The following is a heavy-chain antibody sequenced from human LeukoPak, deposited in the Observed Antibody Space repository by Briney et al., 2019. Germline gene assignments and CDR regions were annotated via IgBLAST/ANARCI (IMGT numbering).Heavy chain of an antibody. D-gene: IGHD1-26*01. Sequence: GGCLRLSCAASGFTFSSYAMHWVRQAPGKGLEYVSAITSNGGSTYYANSVKGRFTISRDNSKNTLYLQMGSLRAEDMAVYYCARGSYYSYYYMDVWGKGTTVTVSS. V-gene: IGHV3-64*01. J-gene: IGHJ6*03. CDR1: GFTFSSYA. CDR3: ARGSYYSYYYMDV. CDR2: ITSNGGST.